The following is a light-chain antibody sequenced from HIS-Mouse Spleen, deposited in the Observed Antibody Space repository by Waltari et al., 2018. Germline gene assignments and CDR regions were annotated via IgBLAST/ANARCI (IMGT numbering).Light chain of an antibody. CDR2: AAS. CDR1: QGISSY. Sequence: AIRMTQSPSSLSASTGDRVTITCRASQGISSYLALYQQKPGKAPKVLIYAASTLQSGVPSRFSGSGSGTDFTLTISCLQSEDFATYYCQQYYSYLGTFGQGTKVEIK. J-gene: IGKJ1*01. V-gene: IGKV1-8*01. CDR3: QQYYSYLGT.